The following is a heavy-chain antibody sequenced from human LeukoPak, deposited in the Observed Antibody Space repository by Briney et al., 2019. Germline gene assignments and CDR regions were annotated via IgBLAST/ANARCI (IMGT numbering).Heavy chain of an antibody. D-gene: IGHD4-17*01. CDR3: ARVHGDYLFDY. J-gene: IGHJ4*02. CDR1: GGSISSYY. CDR2: IYYSGST. V-gene: IGHV4-59*01. Sequence: SETLSPTCTVSGGSISSYYWSWIRQPPGKGLEWIGYIYYSGSTNYNPSLKSRVTISVDTSKNQFSLKLSSVTAADTAVYYCARVHGDYLFDYWGQGTLVTVSS.